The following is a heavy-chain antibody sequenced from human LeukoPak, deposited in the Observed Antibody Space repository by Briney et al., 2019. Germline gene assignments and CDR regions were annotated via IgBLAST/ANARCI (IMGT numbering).Heavy chain of an antibody. V-gene: IGHV3-11*01. J-gene: IGHJ6*02. CDR1: GSTFSDYY. Sequence: GGSLRLSCAASGSTFSDYYMSWIRQAPGKELEWVSYISSSGSTIYYADSVKGRFTISRDNAKNSLYLQMNSLRAEDTAVYYCARDATWLDKYYYYYYDMDVWGQGTTVTVSS. D-gene: IGHD6-19*01. CDR3: ARDATWLDKYYYYYYDMDV. CDR2: ISSSGSTI.